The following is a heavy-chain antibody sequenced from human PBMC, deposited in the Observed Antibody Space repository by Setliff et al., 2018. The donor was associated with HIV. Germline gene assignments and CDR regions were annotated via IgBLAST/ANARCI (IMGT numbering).Heavy chain of an antibody. Sequence: SETLSLTCTVSGGSISSITHYWGWFRQPPGKGLECIGTVYYTGTTYYNSSLESRVTISVETSGNQFSLKLYSVTAADTAVYYCARIFGFTTASYARGNDYWGRGTLVTVSS. D-gene: IGHD3-16*01. CDR3: ARIFGFTTASYARGNDY. V-gene: IGHV4-39*01. CDR1: GGSISSITHY. J-gene: IGHJ4*02. CDR2: VYYTGTT.